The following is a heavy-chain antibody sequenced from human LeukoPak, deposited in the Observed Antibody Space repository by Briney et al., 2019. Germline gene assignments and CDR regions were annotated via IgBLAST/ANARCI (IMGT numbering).Heavy chain of an antibody. CDR3: AKGAHSSGWNPNWFDP. D-gene: IGHD6-19*01. J-gene: IGHJ5*02. CDR1: GFTFNRYV. V-gene: IGHV3-23*01. CDR2: IYGSGGSA. Sequence: GGSLRLSCAASGFTFNRYVVSWVRQAPGKGLEWVSSIYGSGGSAYSADSVKGRFTIPRDNSKNTLFLQMNSLRVEDTAIYYCAKGAHSSGWNPNWFDPWGQGTPVTVSS.